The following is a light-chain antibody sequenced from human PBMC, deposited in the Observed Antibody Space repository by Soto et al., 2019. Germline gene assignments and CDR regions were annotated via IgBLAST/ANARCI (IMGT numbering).Light chain of an antibody. J-gene: IGKJ4*01. CDR2: GAS. V-gene: IGKV3-20*01. Sequence: IVLTQSPATLSLSPGERATLSCTASQHVTTTYIAWYQQKPGQAPRLLIYGASTRATGTPDRFTGGGFGTDFTLTISRVEPEDSAVYYCQQYDSSFTFGGGTKVEMK. CDR1: QHVTTTY. CDR3: QQYDSSFT.